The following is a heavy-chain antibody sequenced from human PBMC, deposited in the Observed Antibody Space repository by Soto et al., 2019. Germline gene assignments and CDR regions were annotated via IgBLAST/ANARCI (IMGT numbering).Heavy chain of an antibody. CDR1: GGSVSDKTYY. CDR2: VYYSGTT. J-gene: IGHJ4*02. CDR3: ARTTAVPNSLRSRYFFDY. V-gene: IGHV4-61*01. Sequence: SETLSLTCSVSGGSVSDKTYYWSWIRQPPGKRLEWIGYVYYSGTTNYNPSLKSRVTISVDLYKNQFSLRRSSVTTADTSLYYCARTTAVPNSLRSRYFFDYWGQGTLVTVSS. D-gene: IGHD4-17*01.